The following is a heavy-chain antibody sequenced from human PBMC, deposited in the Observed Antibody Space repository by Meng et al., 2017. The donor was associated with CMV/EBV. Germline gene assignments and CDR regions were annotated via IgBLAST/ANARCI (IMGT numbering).Heavy chain of an antibody. D-gene: IGHD6-19*01. CDR2: IIPIFGTA. V-gene: IGHV1-69*05. Sequence: SVKVSCKASGGTFSSYVISWVRQPPGQGLEWMGGIIPIFGTANYAQKLQGRVTITTDESTSTAYMELCSLRSEDTAVYCCAKNFLMQGSGWYDSHCRNYCYDMDVWGQGTTVTVSS. CDR1: GGTFSSYV. J-gene: IGHJ6*02. CDR3: AKNFLMQGSGWYDSHCRNYCYDMDV.